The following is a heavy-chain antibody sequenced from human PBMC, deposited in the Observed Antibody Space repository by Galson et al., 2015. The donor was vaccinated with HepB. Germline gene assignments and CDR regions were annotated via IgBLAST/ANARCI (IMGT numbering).Heavy chain of an antibody. V-gene: IGHV3-64D*06. Sequence: SLRLSCAASEFTFSSYAMHWVRQAPGKGLEYVSAISSNGGSTYYADSVKGRFTISRDNSKNTLYLQMSSLRAEDTAVYYCVLTYSSSWYRDYWGQGTLVTVSS. CDR2: ISSNGGST. CDR3: VLTYSSSWYRDY. CDR1: EFTFSSYA. J-gene: IGHJ4*02. D-gene: IGHD6-13*01.